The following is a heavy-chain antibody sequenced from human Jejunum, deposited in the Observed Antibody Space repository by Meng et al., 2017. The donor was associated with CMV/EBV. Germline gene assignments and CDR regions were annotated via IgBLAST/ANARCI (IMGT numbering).Heavy chain of an antibody. CDR2: ISGSGGAT. J-gene: IGHJ4*02. CDR1: GFTFSTYA. D-gene: IGHD2-2*01. V-gene: IGHV3-23*01. Sequence: EVQVLQSGGGLVQHGGSLRLSCTASGFTFSTYAMNWVRQAPGKGLEWVSVISGSGGATDYADSVKGRFTISRDNSKNTVYLQMNSLRVEDTAIYYCAKRYCSTTNCKGAFDYWGQGALVTVSS. CDR3: AKRYCSTTNCKGAFDY.